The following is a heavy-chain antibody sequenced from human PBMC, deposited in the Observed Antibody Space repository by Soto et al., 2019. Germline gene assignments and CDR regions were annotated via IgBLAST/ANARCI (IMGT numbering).Heavy chain of an antibody. CDR3: TADLGQARRYYYYYCGMDV. CDR1: GFTFSNAW. J-gene: IGHJ6*02. D-gene: IGHD3-3*01. Sequence: EVQLVESGGGLVKPGGSLRLSCAASGFTFSNAWMSWVRQAPGKGLEWVGRIKSKTDGGTTDYAAPVKVRFTISRDESKKPLYKQMNILKTEGTDVYYCTADLGQARRYYYYYCGMDVWGQGTTVTVSS. V-gene: IGHV3-15*01. CDR2: IKSKTDGGTT.